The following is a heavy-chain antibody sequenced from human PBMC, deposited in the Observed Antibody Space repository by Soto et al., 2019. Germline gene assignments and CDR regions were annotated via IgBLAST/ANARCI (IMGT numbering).Heavy chain of an antibody. V-gene: IGHV4-59*08. CDR1: GGSISSYY. CDR2: IYYSGST. J-gene: IGHJ6*03. Sequence: PSETLSLTCTVSGGSISSYYWSWIRQPPGKGLEWIGYIYYSGSTNYNPSLKSRVTISVDTSKNQFSLKLSSVTAADTAVYYCARKGSSGKKDYYYYMDVWGKGTTVTVSS. D-gene: IGHD2-15*01. CDR3: ARKGSSGKKDYYYYMDV.